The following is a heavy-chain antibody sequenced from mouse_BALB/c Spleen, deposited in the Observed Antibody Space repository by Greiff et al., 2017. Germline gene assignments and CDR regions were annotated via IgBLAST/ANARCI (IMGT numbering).Heavy chain of an antibody. CDR3: ARDGLYYGYGFDY. Sequence: EVKVVESGGGLVQPGGSLKLSCAASGFTFSSYGMSWVRQTPDKRLELVATINSNGGSTYYPDSVKGRFTISRDNAKNTLYLQMSSLKSEDTAMYYCARDGLYYGYGFDYWGQGTTLTVSS. CDR2: INSNGGST. J-gene: IGHJ2*01. CDR1: GFTFSSYG. V-gene: IGHV5-6-3*01. D-gene: IGHD2-2*01.